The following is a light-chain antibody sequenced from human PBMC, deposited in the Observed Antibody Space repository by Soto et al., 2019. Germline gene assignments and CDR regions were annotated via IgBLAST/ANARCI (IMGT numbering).Light chain of an antibody. J-gene: IGLJ7*01. CDR1: TSNIGSNY. CDR2: GKN. V-gene: IGLV1-47*02. Sequence: QSVLTQPPSASGTPGQRVTISCSGSTSNIGSNYVYWYQQFPGTAPNLLIFGKNRRPSGVPDLFSGSKSDTSASLAISGLLSEDGSYYYCAAWDDNLNGRVFGGGTQLTVL. CDR3: AAWDDNLNGRV.